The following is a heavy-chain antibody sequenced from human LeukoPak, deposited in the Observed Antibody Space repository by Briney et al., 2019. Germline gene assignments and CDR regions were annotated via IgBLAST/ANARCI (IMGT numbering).Heavy chain of an antibody. CDR3: ARHMDNWNYYFDY. J-gene: IGHJ4*02. CDR1: GGSISSSSYY. V-gene: IGHV4-39*01. CDR2: SYYSGST. Sequence: PSETLSLTCTVSGGSISSSSYYWGWIRQPPGKGLEWIGSSYYSGSTYYNPSLKSRVTISVDTSKNQFSLKLSSVTAADTAVYYCARHMDNWNYYFDYWGRGTLVTVSS. D-gene: IGHD1-7*01.